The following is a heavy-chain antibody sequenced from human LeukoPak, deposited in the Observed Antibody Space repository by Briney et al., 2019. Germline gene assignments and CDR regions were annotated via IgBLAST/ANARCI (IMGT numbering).Heavy chain of an antibody. CDR1: GFTVSSNY. Sequence: GGSLRLSCAASGFTVSSNYMSWVRQAPGKGLELVSVIYSGGSTYYADSVKGRFTISRDNSKNTLYLQMNSLRAEDTAVYYCAREPPSTAAGGFDYWGQGTLVTVSS. CDR3: AREPPSTAAGGFDY. CDR2: IYSGGST. D-gene: IGHD6-13*01. J-gene: IGHJ4*02. V-gene: IGHV3-66*01.